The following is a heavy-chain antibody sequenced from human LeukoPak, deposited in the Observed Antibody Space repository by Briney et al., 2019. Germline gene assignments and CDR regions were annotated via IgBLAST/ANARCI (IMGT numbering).Heavy chain of an antibody. CDR3: ATYSPRLGDLSAFGDLDGGAFDI. D-gene: IGHD3-16*01. V-gene: IGHV3-21*01. J-gene: IGHJ3*02. CDR1: GFTFSSYS. CDR2: ISSSSSYI. Sequence: GGSLRLSCAASGFTFSSYSMNWVRQAPGKGLEWDSSISSSSSYIYYADSVKGRFTISRDNAKNSLYLQMNSLRAEDTAVYYCATYSPRLGDLSAFGDLDGGAFDIWGQGTMVTVSS.